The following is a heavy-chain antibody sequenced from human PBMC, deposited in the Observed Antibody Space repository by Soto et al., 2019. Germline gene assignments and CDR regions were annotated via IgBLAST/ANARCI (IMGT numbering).Heavy chain of an antibody. J-gene: IGHJ6*02. Sequence: SVKVSCKASGGTFSSYAISWVRQAPGQGLEWMGGIIPIFGTANYAQKFQGRVTITADESTSTAYMELSSLRSEDTAVYYCARGENHFWSGYPYYYGMDVWGQGTRVTVSS. CDR3: ARGENHFWSGYPYYYGMDV. D-gene: IGHD3-3*02. CDR2: IIPIFGTA. CDR1: GGTFSSYA. V-gene: IGHV1-69*13.